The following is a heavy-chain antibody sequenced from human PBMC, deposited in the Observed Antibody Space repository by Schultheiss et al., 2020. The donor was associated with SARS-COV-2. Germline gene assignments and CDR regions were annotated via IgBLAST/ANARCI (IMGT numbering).Heavy chain of an antibody. Sequence: GGSLRLSCAASGFTFNNYAMHWVRQAPGKGLEWVSSISSSSSYIYYADSVKGRFTISRDSANNSLHLQMNSLTAEDTAVYYCASLVTTRISSSYYAMDVWGQGTTVTISS. CDR2: ISSSSSYI. V-gene: IGHV3-21*01. CDR3: ASLVTTRISSSYYAMDV. J-gene: IGHJ6*02. D-gene: IGHD4-17*01. CDR1: GFTFNNYA.